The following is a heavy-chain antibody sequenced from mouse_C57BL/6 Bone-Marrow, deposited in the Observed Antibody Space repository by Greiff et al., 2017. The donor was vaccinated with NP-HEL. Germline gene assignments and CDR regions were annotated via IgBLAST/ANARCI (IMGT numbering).Heavy chain of an antibody. Sequence: VQLQQSGAELVKPGASVKLSCTASGFNIKDYYMHWVKQRTEQGLEWIGRIDPEDGEPKYAPKFQGKATITADTSSNTAYLQLSSLTSEDTAVYYCASGDYYGSSAMDYWGQGTSVTVSS. V-gene: IGHV14-2*01. CDR3: ASGDYYGSSAMDY. CDR1: GFNIKDYY. D-gene: IGHD1-1*01. J-gene: IGHJ4*01. CDR2: IDPEDGEP.